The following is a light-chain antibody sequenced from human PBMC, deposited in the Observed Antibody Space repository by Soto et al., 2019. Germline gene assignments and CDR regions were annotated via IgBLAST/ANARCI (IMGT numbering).Light chain of an antibody. V-gene: IGKV3D-15*01. CDR3: QKYDNWPPWT. J-gene: IGKJ1*01. Sequence: EIVMTQSPATLSVSPGERATLSCRASQSVKSNLAWYQQKPGQAPRLLIYGASTRATGIPARFSGSGSGTEFTLTITSIQSEDFPVYYCQKYDNWPPWTFGQGTKVEIK. CDR1: QSVKSN. CDR2: GAS.